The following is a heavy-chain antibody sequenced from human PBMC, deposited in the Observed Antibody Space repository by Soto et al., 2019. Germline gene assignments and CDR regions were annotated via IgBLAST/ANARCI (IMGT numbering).Heavy chain of an antibody. CDR2: IIPIFGTA. Sequence: QVQLVQSGAEVKKPGSSVKVSCKASGGTFSSYAISWVRQAPGQGLEWMGGIIPIFGTANYAQKFQGRVTLTADESTSTAYMELSSLRSEDTAVYYCARDCSGGSCYFDYYYGMDVWGQGTTVTVSS. J-gene: IGHJ6*02. CDR3: ARDCSGGSCYFDYYYGMDV. V-gene: IGHV1-69*01. D-gene: IGHD2-15*01. CDR1: GGTFSSYA.